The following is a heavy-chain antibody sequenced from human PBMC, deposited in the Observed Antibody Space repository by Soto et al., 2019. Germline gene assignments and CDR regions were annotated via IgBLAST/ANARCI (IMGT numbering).Heavy chain of an antibody. V-gene: IGHV4-30-4*01. J-gene: IGHJ4*02. CDR1: GGPISSGDYH. D-gene: IGHD3-10*01. CDR3: ARGFYFGVSYFDY. CDR2: IYYSGST. Sequence: PSETLSLTCTVSGGPISSGDYHWSWIRQPPGKGLEWIGYIYYSGSTFYNPSLKSRGTISVDTSKNQFSLKLNSVTAADTAVYYCARGFYFGVSYFDYWGQGTLVTVSS.